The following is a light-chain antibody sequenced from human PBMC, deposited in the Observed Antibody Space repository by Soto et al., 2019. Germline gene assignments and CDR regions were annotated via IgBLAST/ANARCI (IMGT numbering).Light chain of an antibody. CDR1: QNINGF. V-gene: IGKV1-39*01. Sequence: DIQMTQSPSSLSASVGDSVSMTCRAGQNINGFLSWYQQRPGKAPKLLIYGASSLRSGVPSRFSGSGSGTDFTLTISSLQPEDFATYYCQQSYSSPQTFGQGTKVEIK. CDR3: QQSYSSPQT. CDR2: GAS. J-gene: IGKJ1*01.